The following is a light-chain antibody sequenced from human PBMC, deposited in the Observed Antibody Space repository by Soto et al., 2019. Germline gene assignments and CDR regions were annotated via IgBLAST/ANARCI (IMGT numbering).Light chain of an antibody. J-gene: IGKJ4*01. CDR2: GAS. V-gene: IGKV3D-15*01. CDR1: QSINRN. Sequence: EIIMTQSPATLSVSPGERATLSCRASQSINRNLAWYQQKPGQAPRLLFYGASSRSTGVPDRFSGSGSGTEFTLTISSLQSEDFAVYYCQQYNKWPPVTFGGGTKVDIK. CDR3: QQYNKWPPVT.